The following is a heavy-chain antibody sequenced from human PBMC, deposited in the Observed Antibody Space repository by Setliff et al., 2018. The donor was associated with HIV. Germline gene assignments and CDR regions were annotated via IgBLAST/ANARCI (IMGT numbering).Heavy chain of an antibody. Sequence: PGGSLRLSCAASGFTFSAYAMTWVRQAPGKGLEWVSATTSNGRTTDYAESVKGRFTISRDNAKNSLYLQMNSLRPEDTGVYYCARVVPPHWIVRDTTHFDYWGQGTLVTVSS. CDR1: GFTFSAYA. CDR2: TTSNGRTT. J-gene: IGHJ4*02. CDR3: ARVVPPHWIVRDTTHFDY. D-gene: IGHD1-26*01. V-gene: IGHV3-21*01.